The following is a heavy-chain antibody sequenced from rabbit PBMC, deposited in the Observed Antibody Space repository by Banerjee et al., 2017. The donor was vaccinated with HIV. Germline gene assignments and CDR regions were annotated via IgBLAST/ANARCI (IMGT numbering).Heavy chain of an antibody. CDR1: GFSFSSSYY. V-gene: IGHV1S40*01. D-gene: IGHD6-1*01. J-gene: IGHJ4*01. CDR2: IYAGSSGST. CDR3: ARHVSGVGYGYAMNL. Sequence: QSLEESGGDLVKPGASLTLTCTASGFSFSSSYYMCWVRQAPGKGLEWIACIYAGSSGSTYYADWAKGRFTISKTSSTMVTLQMTSLTAADTATYFCARHVSGVGYGYAMNLWGQGTLVTVS.